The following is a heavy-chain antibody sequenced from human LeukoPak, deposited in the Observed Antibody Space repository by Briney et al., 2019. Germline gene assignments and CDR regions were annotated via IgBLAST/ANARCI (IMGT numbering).Heavy chain of an antibody. Sequence: SETLSLTCAVSGGSISNHYWSWIRQPPEKGLECIGYIYYSGKTYYSPSLHSRVTISIETSTNLFSLKLTSVTAADTAVYYCARLLDNDSSGDTDTFDMWGQGTMVTVSS. V-gene: IGHV4-59*11. CDR3: ARLLDNDSSGDTDTFDM. CDR2: IYYSGKT. D-gene: IGHD3-22*01. J-gene: IGHJ3*02. CDR1: GGSISNHY.